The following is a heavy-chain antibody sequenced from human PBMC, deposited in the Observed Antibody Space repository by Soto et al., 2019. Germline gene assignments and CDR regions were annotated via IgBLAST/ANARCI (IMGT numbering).Heavy chain of an antibody. V-gene: IGHV4-59*08. Sequence: SETLSLTCTVSGGSITKYYWSWIRQPPGQGLESVGYIFYTGSTNYNPSLKSRVTISVDTSENQVSLELRSVTAADTSMYYCARHPSASGDAFDIWGRGTMVTVSS. D-gene: IGHD6-13*01. J-gene: IGHJ3*02. CDR2: IFYTGST. CDR3: ARHPSASGDAFDI. CDR1: GGSITKYY.